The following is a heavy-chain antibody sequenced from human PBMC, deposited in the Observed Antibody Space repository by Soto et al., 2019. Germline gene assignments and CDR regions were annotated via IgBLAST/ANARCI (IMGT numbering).Heavy chain of an antibody. V-gene: IGHV3-53*01. CDR2: MYSGGDI. J-gene: IGHJ4*01. CDR1: GFTVNTNY. Sequence: GGSLRLSCLVSGFTVNTNYMYWVRQAPGRGLEWVSAMYSGGDIHYADSVKGRFTISRDTSENTLYLRMDKLRVEDTAVYFCVSRIPSWVFDYWGKGTLVTVSS. CDR3: VSRIPSWVFDY. D-gene: IGHD3-16*01.